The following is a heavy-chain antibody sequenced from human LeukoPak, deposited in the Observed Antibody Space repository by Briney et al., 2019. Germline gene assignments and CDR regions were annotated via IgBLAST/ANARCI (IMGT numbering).Heavy chain of an antibody. CDR2: IKQDESEK. CDR1: GFTFSSYW. V-gene: IGHV3-7*03. CDR3: ARAPVTSCRGAFCYPFDI. D-gene: IGHD2-15*01. J-gene: IGHJ4*02. Sequence: GGSLRLSCVASGFTFSSYWMSWVRQAPGKGLEWVANIKQDESEKYYVDSVKGRFTISRDNAKNSLYLQMNSLRADDAAVYYCARAPVTSCRGAFCYPFDIWGQGTLVTVSS.